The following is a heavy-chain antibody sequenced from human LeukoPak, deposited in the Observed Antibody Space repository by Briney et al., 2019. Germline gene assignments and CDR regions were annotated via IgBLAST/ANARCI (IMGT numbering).Heavy chain of an antibody. CDR1: AFTFSSYT. V-gene: IGHV3-21*01. CDR2: ISSSSSYI. CDR3: ARNSLRRDGYNDY. D-gene: IGHD5-24*01. Sequence: GGSLRLSCAASAFTFSSYTMNWVRQAPGKGLEWVSSISSSSSYIYCADSVKGRFTISRDNAKNSLYLQMNSLRAEDTAVYYCARNSLRRDGYNDYWGQGTLVTVSS. J-gene: IGHJ4*02.